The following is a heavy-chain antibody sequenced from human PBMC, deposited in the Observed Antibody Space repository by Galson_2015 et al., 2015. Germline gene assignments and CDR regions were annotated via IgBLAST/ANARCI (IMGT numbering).Heavy chain of an antibody. D-gene: IGHD6-19*01. Sequence: CVILGDRASSNSAAWYWIRQSPPRGREGLGWVSYSSKWYNDYAVSEKRRIIINPDTYKNQYSLQLNSVTPEDTAVYNCARGKQWVEQVWGPGTTVTVSS. J-gene: IGHJ6*02. CDR1: GDRASSNSAA. CDR2: VSYSSKWYN. V-gene: IGHV6-1*01. CDR3: ARGKQWVEQV.